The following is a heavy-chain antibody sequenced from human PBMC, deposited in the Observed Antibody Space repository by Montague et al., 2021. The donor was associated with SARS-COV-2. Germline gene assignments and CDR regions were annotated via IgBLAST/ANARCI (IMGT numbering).Heavy chain of an antibody. J-gene: IGHJ4*02. CDR2: ISMSETRT. CDR3: ARVASEHTAMAPDY. CDR1: GFTFSRYS. V-gene: IGHV3-48*04. D-gene: IGHD5-18*01. Sequence: SLRLSCAAAGFTFSRYSMNWVRQAPGKGLEWISYISMSETRTQYADSMKGRFTISRDNARNSLYLQMRSLTGGDTAVYYCARVASEHTAMAPDYWGQGTLVTVSS.